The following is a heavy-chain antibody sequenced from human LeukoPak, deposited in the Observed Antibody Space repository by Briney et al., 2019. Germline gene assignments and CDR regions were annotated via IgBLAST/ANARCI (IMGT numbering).Heavy chain of an antibody. CDR1: GYTFTNFG. CDR3: ARVHSGPDECNDY. D-gene: IGHD1-14*01. Sequence: ASVKVSCKASGYTFTNFGISWVRQAPGQGLEWMGWISGYNANTNYAQQFQGRVTLTTDTSASAAYMELTSLRSDDTAVYYCARVHSGPDECNDYWGQGTLVTVSS. J-gene: IGHJ4*02. CDR2: ISGYNANT. V-gene: IGHV1-18*01.